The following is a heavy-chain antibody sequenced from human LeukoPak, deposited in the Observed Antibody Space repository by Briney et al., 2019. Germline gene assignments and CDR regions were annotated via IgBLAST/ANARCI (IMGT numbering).Heavy chain of an antibody. Sequence: GGSLRLSCAASGFTFSIYAIHWVRQAPGKGLEWVAGISHNGSNQYYADSVKGRFTVSRDNSKNTLYLQMNSLRVEDTAVYYCVRDRGAAGWNYSDFWGQGTLVTVSS. D-gene: IGHD6-19*01. V-gene: IGHV3-30*04. CDR2: ISHNGSNQ. CDR3: VRDRGAAGWNYSDF. CDR1: GFTFSIYA. J-gene: IGHJ4*02.